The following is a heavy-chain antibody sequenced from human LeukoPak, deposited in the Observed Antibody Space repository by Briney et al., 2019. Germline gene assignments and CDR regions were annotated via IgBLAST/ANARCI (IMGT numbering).Heavy chain of an antibody. CDR3: AKGSAMVTDLPFFGY. Sequence: PGGSLRLSCAASGFTFDDYAMHWVRQAPGEGLEWVSGISWNTGSIGYADSVKGRFTISRDNAKNSLYLQMNSLRTEDMALYYCAKGSAMVTDLPFFGYWGQGTLVTVSS. CDR1: GFTFDDYA. J-gene: IGHJ4*02. V-gene: IGHV3-9*03. D-gene: IGHD5-18*01. CDR2: ISWNTGSI.